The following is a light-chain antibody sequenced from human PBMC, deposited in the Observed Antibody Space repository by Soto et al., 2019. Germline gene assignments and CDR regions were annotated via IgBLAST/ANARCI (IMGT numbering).Light chain of an antibody. V-gene: IGKV3-20*01. CDR3: QQYGSSLPWT. Sequence: EIVLTQSPGTLSLSPGERATLSCRASQSVSSSYLAWYQQKPGQAPRHLIYGASSRATGIPDRFSGSGSGTDFTLTISRLEPEDFAVYYCQQYGSSLPWTFGQGTKV. CDR1: QSVSSSY. CDR2: GAS. J-gene: IGKJ1*01.